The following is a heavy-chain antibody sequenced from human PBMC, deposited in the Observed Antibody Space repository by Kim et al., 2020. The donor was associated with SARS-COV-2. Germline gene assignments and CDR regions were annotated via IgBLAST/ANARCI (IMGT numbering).Heavy chain of an antibody. D-gene: IGHD3-10*01. CDR2: ISYDGSNK. Sequence: GGSLRLSCAASGFTFSSYGMHWVRQAPGKGLEWVAVISYDGSNKYYADSVKGRFTISRDNSKNTLYLQMNSLRAEDTAVYYCAEFRFGEVFSDYYYGMDVWGQGTTVTVSS. CDR3: AEFRFGEVFSDYYYGMDV. V-gene: IGHV3-30*18. J-gene: IGHJ6*02. CDR1: GFTFSSYG.